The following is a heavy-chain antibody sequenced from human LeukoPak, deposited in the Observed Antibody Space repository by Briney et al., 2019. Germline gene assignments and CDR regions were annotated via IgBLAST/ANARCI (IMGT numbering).Heavy chain of an antibody. CDR1: GFTFSSYA. J-gene: IGHJ4*02. D-gene: IGHD4-11*01. Sequence: GGSLRLSCAASGFTFSSYAMSWVRQAPGKGLEWVSAISGSGGSTYYADSVKGRFTISRDNSKNTLYLQMNSLRAEDTAVYYCARRNDYSNYFSYWGQGTLVTVSS. V-gene: IGHV3-23*01. CDR3: ARRNDYSNYFSY. CDR2: ISGSGGST.